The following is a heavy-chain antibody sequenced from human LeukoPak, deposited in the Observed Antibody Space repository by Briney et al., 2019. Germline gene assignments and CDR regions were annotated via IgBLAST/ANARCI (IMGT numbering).Heavy chain of an antibody. CDR1: GFTFSDYY. J-gene: IGHJ6*03. CDR3: ARQSGCLGYMDF. CDR2: INSSGSNI. V-gene: IGHV3-11*04. Sequence: AGGSLRLSCAASGFTFSDYYMSWVRQAPGKGLEWVSYINSSGSNIYYADSVKGRFTISRDNAKNSLYLQMNSLRAEDTAVYCCARQSGCLGYMDFWGKGTTVTVSS. D-gene: IGHD3-16*01.